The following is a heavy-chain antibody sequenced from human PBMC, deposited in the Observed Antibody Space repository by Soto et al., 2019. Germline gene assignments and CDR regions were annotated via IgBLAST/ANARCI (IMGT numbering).Heavy chain of an antibody. CDR2: IYPGDSDT. Sequence: PGESLKISCKGSGYSFTSYWIGWVRQMPGKGLEWMGIIYPGDSDTRYSPSFQGQVTISADKSISTAYLQWSSLKASDTAMYYCARLAYCGGDCFLQYFDYWSQGTLVTVSS. D-gene: IGHD2-21*02. V-gene: IGHV5-51*01. CDR1: GYSFTSYW. CDR3: ARLAYCGGDCFLQYFDY. J-gene: IGHJ4*02.